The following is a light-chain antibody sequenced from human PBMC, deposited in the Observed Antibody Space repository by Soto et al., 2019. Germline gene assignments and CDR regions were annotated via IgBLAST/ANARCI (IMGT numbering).Light chain of an antibody. CDR2: GAS. CDR1: QSVSSN. V-gene: IGKV3-20*01. CDR3: QQYGSSPT. J-gene: IGKJ1*01. Sequence: EIVLTQSPGTLSLSPGERATLSCRASQSVSSNLAWYQQKPGQAPRLLIYGASTRATGIPARFSGSGSGTDFTLTISRLEPEDFAVYYCQQYGSSPTFGRGTKVDIK.